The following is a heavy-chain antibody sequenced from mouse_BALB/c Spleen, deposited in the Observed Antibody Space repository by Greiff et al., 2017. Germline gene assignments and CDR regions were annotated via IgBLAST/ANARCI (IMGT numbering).Heavy chain of an antibody. CDR3: AREGGYDGFPY. CDR2: IDPYNGGT. V-gene: IGHV1S135*01. J-gene: IGHJ3*01. Sequence: VQLQQSGPELVKPGASVKVSCKASGFSFTDYNMYWVKQSHGKSLEWIGYIDPYNGGTSYNQNFKGQDTLTVDKSSNTAYLQLSSLTSEDTAVYCCAREGGYDGFPYWGQGTLVTVSA. CDR1: GFSFTDYN. D-gene: IGHD2-2*01.